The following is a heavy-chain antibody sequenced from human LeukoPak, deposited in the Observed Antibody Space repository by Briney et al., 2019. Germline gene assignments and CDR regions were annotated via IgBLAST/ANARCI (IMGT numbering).Heavy chain of an antibody. D-gene: IGHD6-13*01. J-gene: IGHJ5*02. V-gene: IGHV3-23*01. Sequence: GGSLRLSCAASGFTFSSYAMSLVRQAPGKWLEWVSAISGSGGSTYYADSVKGRFTISRDNSKNTLYLQMNSLRAEDTAVYYCAKAMYSSSRALYNWFDPWGQGTLVTVSS. CDR1: GFTFSSYA. CDR2: ISGSGGST. CDR3: AKAMYSSSRALYNWFDP.